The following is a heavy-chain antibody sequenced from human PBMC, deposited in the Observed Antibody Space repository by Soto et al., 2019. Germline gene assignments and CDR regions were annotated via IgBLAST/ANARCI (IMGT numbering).Heavy chain of an antibody. CDR2: ISPSSSTV. J-gene: IGHJ4*02. D-gene: IGHD5-18*01. Sequence: EVQLVESGGGLVQPGGSLRLSCAASGFTFTSYSMNWVRQAPGKGLEWVSYISPSSSTVYYADSVKGRFTISRDNAKNSLFLQMNSLRDEDTAVYYWARARGYSYGYSDCWGQGTLVTVSS. CDR3: ARARGYSYGYSDC. CDR1: GFTFTSYS. V-gene: IGHV3-48*02.